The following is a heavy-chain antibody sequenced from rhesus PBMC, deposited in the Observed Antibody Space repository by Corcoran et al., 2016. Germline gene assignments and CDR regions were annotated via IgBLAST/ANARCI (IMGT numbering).Heavy chain of an antibody. CDR2: IRTKANGGTA. CDR3: ARGGGVIISDDY. V-gene: IGHV3S22*01. D-gene: IGHD3-34*01. CDR1: GSPFSDYY. Sequence: EVQLVESGGGLVQPGGSLRLSCAASGSPFSDYYMSWVRQAPGKGPGWVGFIRTKANGGTAEYAASVKGRFTISRDDSKSIASLQMTSLKTEDTAVYYCARGGGVIISDDYWGQGVLVTVSS. J-gene: IGHJ4*01.